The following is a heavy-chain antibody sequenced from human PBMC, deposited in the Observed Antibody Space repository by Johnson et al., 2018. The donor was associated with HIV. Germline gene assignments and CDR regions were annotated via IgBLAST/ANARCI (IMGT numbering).Heavy chain of an antibody. V-gene: IGHV3-7*03. Sequence: EVQLVESGGGLVQPGGSLRLSCAASGFTFSNYWMHWVRQVPGKGLEWVANINQDGSEKYYVDSVKGRFTISRDNAKNSLYLQMNSLRAEDTAVYYCARDSRAFDIWGQGTMVTVSS. CDR2: INQDGSEK. CDR3: ARDSRAFDI. J-gene: IGHJ3*02. CDR1: GFTFSNYW.